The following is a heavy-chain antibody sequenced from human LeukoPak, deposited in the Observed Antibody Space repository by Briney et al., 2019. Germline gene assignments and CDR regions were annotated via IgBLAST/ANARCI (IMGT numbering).Heavy chain of an antibody. CDR1: GFTFASYN. V-gene: IGHV3-21*01. CDR3: ARDLSGWQPNYYYYYMDV. J-gene: IGHJ6*03. CDR2: ISSGSIYI. D-gene: IGHD6-19*01. Sequence: GGSLRLSCAASGFTFASYNMNWVRQTPGKGLEWASSISSGSIYIYYADSVKGRFTISRDNDKNSLYLLLHSLRADDTAVYYCARDLSGWQPNYYYYYMDVWGKGTTVTVSS.